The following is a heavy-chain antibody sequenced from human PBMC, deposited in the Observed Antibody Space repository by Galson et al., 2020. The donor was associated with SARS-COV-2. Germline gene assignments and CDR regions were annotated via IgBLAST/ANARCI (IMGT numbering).Heavy chain of an antibody. V-gene: IGHV3-23*01. J-gene: IGHJ6*03. CDR2: ISASGAGT. CDR3: AKDYYVSGPPLTWDYYYYYMDV. CDR1: GFTFSSCA. Sequence: GESLKISCAASGFTFSSCAMSWVRQSPGKGLEWVSAISASGAGTYYGGSVRGRFTISRDNSKSTLYLQMNSLRAEDTAIYFCAKDYYVSGPPLTWDYYYYYMDVWGKGTTVTVSS. D-gene: IGHD3-10*01.